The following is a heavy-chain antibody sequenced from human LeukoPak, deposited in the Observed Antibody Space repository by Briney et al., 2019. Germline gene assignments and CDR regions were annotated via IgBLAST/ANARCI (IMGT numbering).Heavy chain of an antibody. D-gene: IGHD1-26*01. J-gene: IGHJ6*03. CDR2: ISGSGGST. CDR3: AKRPYPSELYYYYMDV. Sequence: GGSLRLSCAPSGFTFSSYAMSWVRQVPGKGLEWVSAISGSGGSTYYADSVKGRFTISRDNSKNTLYLQMNSLRAEDTAVYYCAKRPYPSELYYYYMDVWGKGTTVTVSS. CDR1: GFTFSSYA. V-gene: IGHV3-23*01.